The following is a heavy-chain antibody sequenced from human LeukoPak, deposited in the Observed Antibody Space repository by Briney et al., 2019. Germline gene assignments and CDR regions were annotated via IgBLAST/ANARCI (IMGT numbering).Heavy chain of an antibody. CDR2: INHSGST. CDR1: GGSFSGYY. Sequence: SETLSLPCAVYGGSFSGYYWSWIRQPPGKGLEWIGEINHSGSTNYNPSLKSRVTISVDTSKNQFSLKLGSVTAADTAVYYCARDLVSGDMITFGGVIAEFNWFDPWGQGTLVTVSS. J-gene: IGHJ5*02. D-gene: IGHD3-16*02. V-gene: IGHV4-34*01. CDR3: ARDLVSGDMITFGGVIAEFNWFDP.